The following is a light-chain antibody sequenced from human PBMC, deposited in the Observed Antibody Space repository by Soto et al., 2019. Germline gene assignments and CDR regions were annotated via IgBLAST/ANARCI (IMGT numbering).Light chain of an antibody. Sequence: QSVLTQPASVSGSPGQSITISCTGTSSDVGGYNSVSWYQHHPGRVPKLMIYDVSDRPSGVSNRFSGSNSGNTASLTISGLQAEDEADYYCSSYISSTYVYGTGTKLTVL. J-gene: IGLJ1*01. CDR3: SSYISSTYV. CDR2: DVS. CDR1: SSDVGGYNS. V-gene: IGLV2-14*03.